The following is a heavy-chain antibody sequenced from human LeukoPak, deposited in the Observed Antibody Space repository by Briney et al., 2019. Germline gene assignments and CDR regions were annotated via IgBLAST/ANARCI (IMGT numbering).Heavy chain of an antibody. Sequence: SETLSLTCTVSGGSISSSSYYWGWIRQPPGKGLEWIGSIYYSGSTNYNPSLKSRVTISVDTSKNQFSLKLSSVTAADTAVYYCARVRAAAAHSDSGWHYYYYMDVWGKGTTVTVSS. CDR3: ARVRAAAAHSDSGWHYYYYMDV. J-gene: IGHJ6*03. CDR2: IYYSGST. CDR1: GGSISSSSYY. D-gene: IGHD6-13*01. V-gene: IGHV4-39*07.